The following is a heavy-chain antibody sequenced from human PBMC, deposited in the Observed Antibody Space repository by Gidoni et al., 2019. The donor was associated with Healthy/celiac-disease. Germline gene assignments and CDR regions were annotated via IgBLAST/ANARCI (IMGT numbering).Heavy chain of an antibody. V-gene: IGHV4-30-4*01. D-gene: IGHD2-15*01. Sequence: QVQLQESGPGLVKPSQTLSLTCTVSGGSISRGDYYWSWIRQPPGKGLEWIGYIYYSGSTYYNPSLKSRVTISVDTSKNQFSLKLSSVTAADTAVYYCAKLGYCSGGSCYDAFDIWGQGTMVTVSS. J-gene: IGHJ3*02. CDR1: GGSISRGDYY. CDR3: AKLGYCSGGSCYDAFDI. CDR2: IYYSGST.